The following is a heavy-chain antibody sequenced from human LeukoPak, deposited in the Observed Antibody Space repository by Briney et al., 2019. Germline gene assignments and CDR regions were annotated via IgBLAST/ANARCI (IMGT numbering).Heavy chain of an antibody. D-gene: IGHD1-26*01. V-gene: IGHV3-64*01. Sequence: HPGGSLGLSCAASGFTFSSYAMHWVRQAPGKGLEYVSAISSNGGSTSYANSVKGRFTISRDNSKNTLYLQMGSLRAEDTAVYYCVKDLGRYRNNCFDYWGQGTLVTVSS. J-gene: IGHJ4*02. CDR1: GFTFSSYA. CDR3: VKDLGRYRNNCFDY. CDR2: ISSNGGST.